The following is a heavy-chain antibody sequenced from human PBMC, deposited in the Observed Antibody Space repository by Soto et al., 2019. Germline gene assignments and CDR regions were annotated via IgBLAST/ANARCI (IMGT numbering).Heavy chain of an antibody. V-gene: IGHV3-23*01. D-gene: IGHD4-17*01. Sequence: PWWSLRLSCSASVFTFSSYAMSWFRQAPGKGLEWVSAISGSGGSTYYADSVKGRFTISRDNSKNTLYLQMNSLRAEDTAVYYCAKDREYGDFFDYWGQGTLVTVSS. CDR2: ISGSGGST. CDR3: AKDREYGDFFDY. CDR1: VFTFSSYA. J-gene: IGHJ4*02.